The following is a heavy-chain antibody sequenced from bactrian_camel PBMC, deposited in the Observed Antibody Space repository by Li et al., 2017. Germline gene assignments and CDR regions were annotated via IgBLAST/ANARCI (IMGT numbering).Heavy chain of an antibody. CDR1: GDTYNNYC. D-gene: IGHD4*01. J-gene: IGHJ4*01. V-gene: IGHV3S26*01. CDR2: IYTGGDVT. CDR3: AAGDSGVASHQPLADRHYDY. Sequence: VQLVESGGGSVQAGGSLRLSCSVSGDTYNNYCFAWFRQAPDKERQGVAAIYTGGDVTSYADSAKGRLTISHSRDNAKYMVYLQMDSLKPEDTAMYYCAAGDSGVASHQPLADRHYDYWGQGTQVTVS.